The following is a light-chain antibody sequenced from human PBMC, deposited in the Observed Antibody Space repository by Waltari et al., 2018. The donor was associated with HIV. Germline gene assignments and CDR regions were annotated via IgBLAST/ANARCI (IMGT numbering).Light chain of an antibody. Sequence: QSVLTQPPSVSAAPGQKVTISCSGSSSNIGNNYVSWYQQLPGTAPKLLIYENNTPPPGIPDLSSGSKSGTSATLGITGLQTGDEANYYCGTWDSSLSANWVFGGGTKVTVL. CDR1: SSNIGNNY. CDR2: ENN. CDR3: GTWDSSLSANWV. V-gene: IGLV1-51*02. J-gene: IGLJ3*02.